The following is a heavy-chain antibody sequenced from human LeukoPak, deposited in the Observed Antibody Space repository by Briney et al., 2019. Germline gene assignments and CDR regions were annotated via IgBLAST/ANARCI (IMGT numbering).Heavy chain of an antibody. V-gene: IGHV3-53*01. D-gene: IGHD6-19*01. Sequence: GGSLRLSCAAPGFTVSRNFMSWVRQAPGKGLEWVSVIFGGGSKYSADSVKGQFTVSRDTSKKPPHLQINSRRADDTAVYYCAYWPGGWYGEDSWGQGTLVTVSS. CDR1: GFTVSRNF. CDR3: AYWPGGWYGEDS. CDR2: IFGGGSK. J-gene: IGHJ4*02.